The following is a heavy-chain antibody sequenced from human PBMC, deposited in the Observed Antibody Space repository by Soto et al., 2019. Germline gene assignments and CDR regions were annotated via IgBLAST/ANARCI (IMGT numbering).Heavy chain of an antibody. CDR1: GFSLSTSGVG. J-gene: IGHJ3*02. V-gene: IGHV2-5*02. CDR2: LYWDDDK. Sequence: QITLKESGPTLVKPTQTLTLTCTFPGFSLSTSGVGVGWIRQPPGKALEWLALLYWDDDKRYSPSLKSRLTITKATSKHHVVPTITTMQPVDTTTSYCAHRLATKTDLHDFSSGYAEAFDIWRQARTVTVSS. D-gene: IGHD3-3*01. CDR3: AHRLATKTDLHDFSSGYAEAFDI.